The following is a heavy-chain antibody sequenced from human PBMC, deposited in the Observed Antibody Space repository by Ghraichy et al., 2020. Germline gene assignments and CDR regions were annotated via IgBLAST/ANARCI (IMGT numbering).Heavy chain of an antibody. D-gene: IGHD1-26*01. CDR2: INHSGST. V-gene: IGHV4-34*01. CDR3: ARYGSHTKDYFDY. Sequence: SETLSLTCAVYGGSFSGYYWSWIRQPPGKGLEWIGEINHSGSTNYNPSLKSRVTISVDTSKNQFSLKLSSVTAADTAVYYCARYGSHTKDYFDYWGQGTLVTVSS. J-gene: IGHJ4*02. CDR1: GGSFSGYY.